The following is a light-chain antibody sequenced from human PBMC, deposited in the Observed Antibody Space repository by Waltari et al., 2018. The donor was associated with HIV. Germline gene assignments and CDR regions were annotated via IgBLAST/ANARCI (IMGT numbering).Light chain of an antibody. V-gene: IGKV3-11*01. CDR2: DAS. CDR3: QQRTNWPPHN. J-gene: IGKJ2*01. CDR1: RSVGSY. Sequence: EIVLTQSPATLSLSPGERATLPCRASRSVGSYLAWYQQRPGQAPRLLIYDASNRATGIPARFSGSGSGTEFTLTISSLEPEDFAVYYCQQRTNWPPHNFGQGTKLEIK.